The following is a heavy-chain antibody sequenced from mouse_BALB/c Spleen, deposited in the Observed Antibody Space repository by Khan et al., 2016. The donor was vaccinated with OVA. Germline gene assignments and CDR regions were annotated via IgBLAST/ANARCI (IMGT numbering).Heavy chain of an antibody. CDR2: IWGGGGT. CDR3: AIAYYRYDGYYAMDY. CDR1: GFSLSRYN. Sequence: VQLQESGPGLVAPSQSLSITCTVSGFSLSRYNIHWVRQPPGKGLEWLGMIWGGGGTDYNSTLKIRLSTSKDNSKSQGFLKMNSLQTDDTAMYYCAIAYYRYDGYYAMDYWVKEPQSPSPQ. J-gene: IGHJ4*01. D-gene: IGHD2-14*01. V-gene: IGHV2-6-4*01.